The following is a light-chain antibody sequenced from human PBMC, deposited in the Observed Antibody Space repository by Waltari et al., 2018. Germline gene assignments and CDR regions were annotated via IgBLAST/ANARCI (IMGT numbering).Light chain of an antibody. CDR2: LGS. J-gene: IGKJ4*01. Sequence: DIVMTQSPLSLPVTPGEPASISCTSSQSLIHSNGLTYLDWYLQKPGQSPQLLIYLGSNRAPWVPDRFSGSGSGTDFTLKISRVEAEDVGVYYCMQALQTPTSFGGGTKVEMK. V-gene: IGKV2-28*01. CDR3: MQALQTPTS. CDR1: QSLIHSNGLTY.